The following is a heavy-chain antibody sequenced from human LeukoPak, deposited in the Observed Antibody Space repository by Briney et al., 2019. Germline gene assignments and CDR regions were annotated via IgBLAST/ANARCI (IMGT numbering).Heavy chain of an antibody. Sequence: GGSLRLSCVASGFTFSSYWMTWVRQAPGKGLEWVANIKTDGSQIYYVDSVKGRFTISRDNAKNSLYLQMNSLRAEDTAVYYCARDREDYSNVWFDPWGQGTLVTVSS. CDR1: GFTFSSYW. D-gene: IGHD2-15*01. CDR3: ARDREDYSNVWFDP. J-gene: IGHJ5*02. V-gene: IGHV3-7*01. CDR2: IKTDGSQI.